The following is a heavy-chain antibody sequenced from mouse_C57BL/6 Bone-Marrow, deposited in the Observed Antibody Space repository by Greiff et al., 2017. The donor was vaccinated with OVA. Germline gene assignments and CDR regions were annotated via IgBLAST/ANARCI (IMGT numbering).Heavy chain of an antibody. CDR1: GYTFTDHT. CDR2: IYPRDGST. D-gene: IGHD1-1*01. CDR3: ARSYYGSSFYYAMDY. V-gene: IGHV1-78*01. J-gene: IGHJ4*01. Sequence: VKLMESDAELVKPGASVKISCKVSGYTFTDHTIHWMKQRPEQGLEWIGYIYPRDGSTKYNEKFKGKATLTADKSSSTAYMQLNSLTSEDSAVYFCARSYYGSSFYYAMDYWGQGTSVTVSS.